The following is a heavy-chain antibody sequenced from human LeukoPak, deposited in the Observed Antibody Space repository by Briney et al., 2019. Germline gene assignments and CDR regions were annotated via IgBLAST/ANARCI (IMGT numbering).Heavy chain of an antibody. J-gene: IGHJ4*02. CDR2: IWYDGSNK. CDR1: GFTFSSYG. V-gene: IGHV3-33*06. Sequence: PGGSLRLSCAASGFTFSSYGMHWVRQAPGKGLEWVAVIWYDGSNKYYAGSVKGRFTISRDNSKNTLYLQMNSLRAEDTAVYYCAKESGQYDYWGQGTLVTVSS. CDR3: AKESGQYDY. D-gene: IGHD3-3*01.